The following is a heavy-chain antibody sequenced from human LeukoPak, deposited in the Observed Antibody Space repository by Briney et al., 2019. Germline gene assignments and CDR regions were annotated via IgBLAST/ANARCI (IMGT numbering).Heavy chain of an antibody. Sequence: GASVKVSCKASGYTFNTYNINWVQQAPGQGLEWMGWINPNSGGTNYAQKFQGRVTMTRDTSISTAYMELSRLRSDDTAVYYCARRAGGSGLDYWGQGTLVTVSS. J-gene: IGHJ4*02. V-gene: IGHV1-2*02. CDR2: INPNSGGT. CDR3: ARRAGGSGLDY. D-gene: IGHD2-15*01. CDR1: GYTFNTYN.